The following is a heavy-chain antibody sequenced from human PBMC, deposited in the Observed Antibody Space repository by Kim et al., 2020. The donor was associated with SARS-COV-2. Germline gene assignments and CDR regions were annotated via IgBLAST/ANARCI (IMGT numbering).Heavy chain of an antibody. J-gene: IGHJ6*02. CDR3: ARDGPESYLAYYGMDV. V-gene: IGHV1-18*01. CDR2: ISAYNGNT. CDR1: GYTFTSYG. Sequence: ASVKVSCKASGYTFTSYGISWVRQAPGQGLEWMGWISAYNGNTNYAQKLQGRVTMTTDTSTSTAYMELRSLRSDDTAVYYCARDGPESYLAYYGMDVWGQGTTVTVSS.